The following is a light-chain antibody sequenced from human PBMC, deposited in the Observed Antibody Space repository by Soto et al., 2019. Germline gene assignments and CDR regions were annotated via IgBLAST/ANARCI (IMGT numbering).Light chain of an antibody. V-gene: IGKV3-20*01. Sequence: EIVLTQSPGTLSLSPGERATLSCRASQSVSSSYLAWYQQKPGQAPRLLIYGASSRATGIPDRFSGSGSGTAFTPTMSRLEPEDFAVYYCKLYDSSPKTFGQGTKVDLK. CDR2: GAS. CDR3: KLYDSSPKT. CDR1: QSVSSSY. J-gene: IGKJ1*01.